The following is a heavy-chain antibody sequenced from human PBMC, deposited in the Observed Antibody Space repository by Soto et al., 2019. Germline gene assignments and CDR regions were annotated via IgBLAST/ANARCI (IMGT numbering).Heavy chain of an antibody. CDR2: ISSNGGST. D-gene: IGHD2-15*01. J-gene: IGHJ4*02. Sequence: EVQLVESGGGLVQPGGSLRLSCAASGFTFSSYAMHWVRQAPGKGLEYVSAISSNGGSTYYANSVKGRFTISRDNSKNTLYLQMGSLRAEDMAVYYCARDVGTRKFYFDYWGQGTLVTASS. V-gene: IGHV3-64*01. CDR1: GFTFSSYA. CDR3: ARDVGTRKFYFDY.